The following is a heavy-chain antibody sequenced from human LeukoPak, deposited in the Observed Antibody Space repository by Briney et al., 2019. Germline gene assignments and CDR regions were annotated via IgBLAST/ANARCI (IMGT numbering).Heavy chain of an antibody. J-gene: IGHJ4*02. Sequence: ASVKVSYKASGYTFTSYAMNWVRQAPGQGLEWMGWINTNTGNPTYAQGFTGRFVFSLDTSVSTAYLQISSLKAEDTAVYYCARDLYGSGSYLLDYWGQGTLVTVSS. V-gene: IGHV7-4-1*02. CDR3: ARDLYGSGSYLLDY. CDR2: INTNTGNP. CDR1: GYTFTSYA. D-gene: IGHD3-10*01.